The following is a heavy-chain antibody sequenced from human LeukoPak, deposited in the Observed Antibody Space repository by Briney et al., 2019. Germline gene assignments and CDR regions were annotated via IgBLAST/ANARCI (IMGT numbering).Heavy chain of an antibody. CDR2: ISGNGGTT. CDR3: ASAGPYSRLDY. J-gene: IGHJ4*02. CDR1: GFTFNSYA. D-gene: IGHD6-13*01. Sequence: GGSLRLSCAASGFTFNSYAMSWVRQAAGKGLEWVSGISGNGGTTWHVDSVKGRFTISRDNSKNTLYLQMESLRAEDTAVYYCASAGPYSRLDYWGQGTLVTVSS. V-gene: IGHV3-23*01.